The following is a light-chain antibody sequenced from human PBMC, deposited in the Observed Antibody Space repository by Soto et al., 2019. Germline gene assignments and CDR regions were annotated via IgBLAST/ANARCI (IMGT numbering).Light chain of an antibody. CDR1: RSDVGGYNY. Sequence: QSVLTQPPSASGSPGQSVTISCTGTRSDVGGYNYVSWYQQHPGKAPKLMIYEVNKRPSGVPDRFSGSKSGTTASLPVSAIQAEDEAHYYCSSYAGSDIVVFGGGTQLTVL. CDR3: SSYAGSDIVV. CDR2: EVN. V-gene: IGLV2-8*01. J-gene: IGLJ2*01.